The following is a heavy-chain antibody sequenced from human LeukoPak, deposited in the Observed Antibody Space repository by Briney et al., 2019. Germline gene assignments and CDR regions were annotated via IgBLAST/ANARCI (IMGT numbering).Heavy chain of an antibody. CDR3: ATYSGPDKWDASDM. J-gene: IGHJ3*02. V-gene: IGHV3-23*01. D-gene: IGHD1-26*01. Sequence: GGSLRLSCTASGFTFSNFAMSWVRQAPGKGLEWVSTITGGSGAKYYADSVKGRFTISRDNSKNSLHLQMNSLRAEDTAVYYCATYSGPDKWDASDMWGQGTLVTVSS. CDR1: GFTFSNFA. CDR2: ITGGSGAK.